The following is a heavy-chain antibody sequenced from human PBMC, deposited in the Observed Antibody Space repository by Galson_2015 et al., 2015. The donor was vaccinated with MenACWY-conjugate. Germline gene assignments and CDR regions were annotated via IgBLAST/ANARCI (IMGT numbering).Heavy chain of an antibody. Sequence: PALVKTTQTLTLPCTFSRFSLSTRGVGVGWIRQPPGKALEWIALISWDDDKRHSPSLRSRLTITKDTSKNQVVLPMINMDPVDTATYYCARRNFDILTGYYWFDAFDIWGQGTMVTVSS. CDR3: ARRNFDILTGYYWFDAFDI. D-gene: IGHD3-9*01. J-gene: IGHJ3*02. CDR1: RFSLSTRGVG. V-gene: IGHV2-5*02. CDR2: ISWDDDK.